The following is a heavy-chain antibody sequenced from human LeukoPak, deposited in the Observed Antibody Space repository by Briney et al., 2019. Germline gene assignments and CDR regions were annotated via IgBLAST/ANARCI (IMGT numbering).Heavy chain of an antibody. CDR3: ARLISYSSCWHRDY. Sequence: GGSLRLSCAASGFTVSSNYMSWVRQAPGKGLEWVSVIYSGGSTYYADSVKGRFTISRDNSKNTLYLQMNSLRAEDTAVYYCARLISYSSCWHRDYWGQGTLVTVSS. J-gene: IGHJ4*02. D-gene: IGHD6-19*01. V-gene: IGHV3-66*02. CDR2: IYSGGST. CDR1: GFTVSSNY.